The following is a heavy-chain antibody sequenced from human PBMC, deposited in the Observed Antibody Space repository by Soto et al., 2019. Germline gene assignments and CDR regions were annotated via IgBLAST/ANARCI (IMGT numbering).Heavy chain of an antibody. CDR3: ALSTYYYDSSGYLNWFDP. V-gene: IGHV1-18*04. Sequence: QVQLVQCGAEVKRPGASVKVSCKASGYTFTSYGISWVRQAPGQGLEWMGWISAYNGNTNYAQKLQGRVTMTTDTSTSTAYMELRSLRSDDTAVYYCALSTYYYDSSGYLNWFDPWGQGTLVTVSS. CDR2: ISAYNGNT. J-gene: IGHJ5*02. CDR1: GYTFTSYG. D-gene: IGHD3-22*01.